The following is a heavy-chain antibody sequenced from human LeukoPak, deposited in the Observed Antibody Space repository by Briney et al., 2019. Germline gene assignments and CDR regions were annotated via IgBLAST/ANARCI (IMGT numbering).Heavy chain of an antibody. V-gene: IGHV4-59*01. J-gene: IGHJ1*01. Sequence: SETLSLTCAVYGGSFSGYYWSWIRQPPGKGLEWIGYIYYSGSTNYNPSLKSRVTISVDTSKNQFSLKLTSVTAADTAVYYCARSSDPEYFQHWGQGTLVTVSS. CDR3: ARSSDPEYFQH. CDR1: GGSFSGYY. CDR2: IYYSGST.